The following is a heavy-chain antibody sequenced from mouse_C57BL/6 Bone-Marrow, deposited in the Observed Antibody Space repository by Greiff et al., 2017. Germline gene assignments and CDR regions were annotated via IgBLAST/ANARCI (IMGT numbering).Heavy chain of an antibody. D-gene: IGHD1-1*01. CDR2: INPSSGYT. CDR3: ARLELGGSSYVGYFDV. CDR1: GYTFTSYW. Sequence: QVQLQQSGAELAKPGASVKLSCKASGYTFTSYWMHWVKQRPGQGLEWIGYINPSSGYTKYNEKFKGKATLTADKSSSTAYMQLNSLTSEDSAVYFCARLELGGSSYVGYFDVWGTGTTVTVSS. J-gene: IGHJ1*03. V-gene: IGHV1-7*01.